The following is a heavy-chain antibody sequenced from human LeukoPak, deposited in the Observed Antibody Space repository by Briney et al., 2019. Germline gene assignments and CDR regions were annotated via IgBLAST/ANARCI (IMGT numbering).Heavy chain of an antibody. Sequence: PGGSLRLSCAASGFTFSSYGMHWVRQAPGKGLEWVAVISYDGSNKYYADSVKGRFTISRDNSKNTLYLQMNSLRAEDTAVYYCATESWFDPWGQGTLVTVSS. CDR2: ISYDGSNK. CDR1: GFTFSSYG. J-gene: IGHJ5*02. V-gene: IGHV3-30*03. CDR3: ATESWFDP.